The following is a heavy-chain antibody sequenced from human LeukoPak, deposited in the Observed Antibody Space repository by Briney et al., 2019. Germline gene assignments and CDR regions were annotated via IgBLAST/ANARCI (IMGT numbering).Heavy chain of an antibody. D-gene: IGHD1-26*01. CDR3: AKDQAGA. Sequence: GGSLRLSCAASGFTFSSYGMHWVRQAPGKGLDWVAFIHHDGINKYYADSVKGRFTISRDNGKNTLYLQMNSLGVEDTAVYYCAKDQAGAWGQGTRVTVSS. V-gene: IGHV3-30*02. J-gene: IGHJ5*02. CDR2: IHHDGINK. CDR1: GFTFSSYG.